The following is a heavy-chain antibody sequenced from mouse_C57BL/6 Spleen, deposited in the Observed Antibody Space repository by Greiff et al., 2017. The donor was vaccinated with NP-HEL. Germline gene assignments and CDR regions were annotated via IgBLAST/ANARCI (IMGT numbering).Heavy chain of an antibody. Sequence: EVQLQQSGPELVKPGASVKISCKASGYTFTDYYMNWVKQSHGKSLEWIGDINPNNGGTSYNQKFKGKATLTVDKSSSTAYMELRSLTSEDSAVYYCARRHGGKAWFAYWGQGTLVTVSA. V-gene: IGHV1-26*01. CDR1: GYTFTDYY. CDR3: ARRHGGKAWFAY. CDR2: INPNNGGT. D-gene: IGHD1-1*02. J-gene: IGHJ3*01.